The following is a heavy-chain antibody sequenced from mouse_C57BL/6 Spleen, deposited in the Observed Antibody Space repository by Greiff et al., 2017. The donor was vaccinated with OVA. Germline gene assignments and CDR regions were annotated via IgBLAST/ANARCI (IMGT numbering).Heavy chain of an antibody. V-gene: IGHV2-5*01. CDR3: AKKGGDYDGFAY. CDR2: IWRGGST. D-gene: IGHD2-4*01. CDR1: GFSLTSYG. Sequence: VQRVESGPGLVQPSQSLSITCTVSGFSLTSYGVHWVRQSPGKGLEWLGVIWRGGSTDYNAAFMSRLSITKDNSKSQVFFKVNSLQADDTAIYYCAKKGGDYDGFAYWGQGTLVTVSA. J-gene: IGHJ3*01.